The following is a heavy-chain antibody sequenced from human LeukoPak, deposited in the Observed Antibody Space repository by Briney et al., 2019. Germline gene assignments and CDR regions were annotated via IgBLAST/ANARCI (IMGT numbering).Heavy chain of an antibody. CDR2: IYYSGST. Sequence: PSETLSLTCTVSGGSISSGGYYWSWIRQHPGKGLEWIGYIYYSGSTNYNPSLKSRVTISVDTSKNQFSLKLSSVTAADTAVYYCARHLWRSGWFDPWGQGTLVTVSS. CDR3: ARHLWRSGWFDP. J-gene: IGHJ5*02. V-gene: IGHV4-61*08. D-gene: IGHD3-3*02. CDR1: GGSISSGGYY.